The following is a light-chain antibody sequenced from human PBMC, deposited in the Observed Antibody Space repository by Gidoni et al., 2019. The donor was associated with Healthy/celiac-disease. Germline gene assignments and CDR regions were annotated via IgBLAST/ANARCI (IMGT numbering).Light chain of an antibody. J-gene: IGLJ2*01. V-gene: IGLV2-14*01. CDR2: EVS. CDR1: SSDVGGYNY. Sequence: QSALTQPASVSGSPGQSITLSCTGTSSDVGGYNYVSWYQQHPGKAPKLMIYEVSTRPSGVSNRFSGSKSGNTASLTISGLQAEDEADYYCSSYTSSSTRVFGGGTKLTV. CDR3: SSYTSSSTRV.